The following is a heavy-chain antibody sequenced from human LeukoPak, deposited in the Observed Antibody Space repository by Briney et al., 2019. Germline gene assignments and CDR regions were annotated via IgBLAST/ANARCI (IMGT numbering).Heavy chain of an antibody. D-gene: IGHD3-10*01. CDR3: ARARSRVRGVIMVDP. V-gene: IGHV1-69*05. CDR1: GGTFSSYA. Sequence: GASVKVSCKASGGTFSSYAISWVRQAPGQGLEWMGGIIPIFGTANYAQKFQGRVTMTRDMSTSTVYMELSSLRSEDTAVYYCARARSRVRGVIMVDPWGQGTLVTVSS. CDR2: IIPIFGTA. J-gene: IGHJ5*02.